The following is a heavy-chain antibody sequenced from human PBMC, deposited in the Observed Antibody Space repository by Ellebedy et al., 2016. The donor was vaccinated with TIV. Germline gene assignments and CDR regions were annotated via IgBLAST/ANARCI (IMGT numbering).Heavy chain of an antibody. CDR3: ARYVSYFDTVDQIDYFFDY. V-gene: IGHV4-59*08. CDR1: GDSISSYY. Sequence: SETLSLTCTVSGDSISSYYWSWIRQPPGKGLEWIGFIYYSGSTSYNPSFKSRATISLDTSKNQFSLKLKSVTAADSAVYYCARYVSYFDTVDQIDYFFDYWGQGTLVTVSS. J-gene: IGHJ4*02. D-gene: IGHD3-9*01. CDR2: IYYSGST.